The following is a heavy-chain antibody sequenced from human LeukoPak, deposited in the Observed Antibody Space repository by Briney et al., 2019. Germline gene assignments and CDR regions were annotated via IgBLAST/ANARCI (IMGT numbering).Heavy chain of an antibody. Sequence: ASVKVSCKASGYTFTDYYMHWVRQAPGQGLEWMGWINPNSGGTNYAQKCQGRVTMTRDTSISTAYMELSRLRSDDTAVYYCASTGQQLVDGDWFDPWGQGTLVTVSS. D-gene: IGHD6-13*01. CDR2: INPNSGGT. CDR1: GYTFTDYY. J-gene: IGHJ5*02. CDR3: ASTGQQLVDGDWFDP. V-gene: IGHV1-2*02.